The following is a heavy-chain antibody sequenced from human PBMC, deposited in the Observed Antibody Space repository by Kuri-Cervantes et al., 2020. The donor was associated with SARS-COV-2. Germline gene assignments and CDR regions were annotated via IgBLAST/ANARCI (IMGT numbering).Heavy chain of an antibody. D-gene: IGHD6-19*01. V-gene: IGHV3-23*01. J-gene: IGHJ4*02. CDR2: ISGSGGST. CDR3: AKDGAVAGGGIPHFDY. Sequence: GGSLRLSCAASGFTFSSYAMSWVRQAPGKGLEWVSAISGSGGSTYYADSVKGRFTISRDNSKNTLYLKMNSLRAEDTAVYYCAKDGAVAGGGIPHFDYWGQGTLVTVSS. CDR1: GFTFSSYA.